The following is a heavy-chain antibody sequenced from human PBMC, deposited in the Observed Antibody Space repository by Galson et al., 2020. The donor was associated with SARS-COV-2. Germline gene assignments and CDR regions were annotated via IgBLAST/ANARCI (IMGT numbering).Heavy chain of an antibody. J-gene: IGHJ6*02. CDR1: GGSISSGPYY. CDR2: IYKGGRT. CDR3: ARGNSPCATIFGALIGTCGMDV. V-gene: IGHV4-61*02. Sequence: SETLSLTCSVSGGSISSGPYYWSWVRQPAGKGLEWIGRIYKGGRTDYNPSLWSQVSISVDTSKNQFSLKLSSVTAADTAVYYCARGNSPCATIFGALIGTCGMDVGGRGTTVTFSS. D-gene: IGHD3-3*01.